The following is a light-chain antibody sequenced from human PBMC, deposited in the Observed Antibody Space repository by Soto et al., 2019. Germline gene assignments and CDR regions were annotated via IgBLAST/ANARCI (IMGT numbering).Light chain of an antibody. Sequence: QSALTQPASVSGSPGQSITISCTGTSSDVGSYDLVSWYQHHSGKAPKIIIYEVSHRPSGVSNRFSGSKSGNTASLTISGLQADDEADYYCNSFTTSTTPYVFGTGTKLTVL. CDR2: EVS. V-gene: IGLV2-14*02. J-gene: IGLJ1*01. CDR1: SSDVGSYDL. CDR3: NSFTTSTTPYV.